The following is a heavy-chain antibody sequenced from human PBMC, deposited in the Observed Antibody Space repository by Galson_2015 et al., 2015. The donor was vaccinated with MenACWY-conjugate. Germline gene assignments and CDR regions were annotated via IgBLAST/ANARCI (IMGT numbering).Heavy chain of an antibody. D-gene: IGHD2-2*01. CDR1: GYTFTTYA. Sequence: SVKVSCKAFGYTFTTYAMHWVRQAPGQRLEWMGWITPANGNTKYSQNFQGRLTFTRDTSATTVYMELSSLRSEDTAMFYCVRVSIVVVPAVLRGGYFDFWGQGTLVTVSS. J-gene: IGHJ4*02. CDR3: VRVSIVVVPAVLRGGYFDF. CDR2: ITPANGNT. V-gene: IGHV1-3*01.